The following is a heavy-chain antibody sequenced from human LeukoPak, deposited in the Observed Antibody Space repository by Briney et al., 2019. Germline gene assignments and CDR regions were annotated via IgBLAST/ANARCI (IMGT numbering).Heavy chain of an antibody. CDR3: ARSSGWYHRGPDNYYYYMDV. V-gene: IGHV3-7*01. D-gene: IGHD6-19*01. CDR2: ISQDGSDK. CDR1: GFTFSDYW. Sequence: GGSLRLSCAASGFTFSDYWMSWVRQAPGKGLQWVANISQDGSDKYYLDSVKGTFTISRDNAKNSLYLQMNSLRAEDTAIYYCARSSGWYHRGPDNYYYYMDVWGKGTTVTVS. J-gene: IGHJ6*03.